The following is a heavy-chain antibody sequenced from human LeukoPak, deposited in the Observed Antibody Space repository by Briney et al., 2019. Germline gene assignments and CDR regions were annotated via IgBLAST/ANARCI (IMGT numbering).Heavy chain of an antibody. D-gene: IGHD1-26*01. J-gene: IGHJ4*02. CDR1: GFSVGSTY. CDR3: ARVKGEGAHFDY. Sequence: GGSLRLSCAASGFSVGSTYMSWVRQAPGKGLEWVAVIYSDGRTYYADSVKGRFTISRDNAKKSLYLQMHSLRAEDTAFYHCARVKGEGAHFDYWGQGTLVTVSS. V-gene: IGHV3-53*01. CDR2: IYSDGRT.